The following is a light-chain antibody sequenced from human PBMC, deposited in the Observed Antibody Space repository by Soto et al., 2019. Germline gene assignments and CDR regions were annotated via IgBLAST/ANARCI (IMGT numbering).Light chain of an antibody. V-gene: IGLV2-23*02. CDR3: CSYAGSSTQV. CDR2: EVD. CDR1: SSDVGSYNL. J-gene: IGLJ2*01. Sequence: QSALTQPASVSGSPGQSITISCTGTSSDVGSYNLVSWYQQHPGKAPKLMIYEVDKRPSGVSNRFSGSESGNTASLTISGLQAEDEGDYYCCSYAGSSTQVFGGGTKLTVL.